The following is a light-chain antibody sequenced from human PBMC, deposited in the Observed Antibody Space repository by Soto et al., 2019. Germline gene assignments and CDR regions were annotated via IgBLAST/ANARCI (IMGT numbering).Light chain of an antibody. J-gene: IGKJ1*01. V-gene: IGKV1-5*03. CDR1: QSISNW. CDR3: QRYNSYSSWT. Sequence: DIQMTQSPSTLSASVGDRVTITCRASQSISNWLAWYQQKPGKAPKLLIYKASSLESGVPSRFSGSGSGTEFTLTISSLQPDDFATYYCQRYNSYSSWTFGQGTKVEIK. CDR2: KAS.